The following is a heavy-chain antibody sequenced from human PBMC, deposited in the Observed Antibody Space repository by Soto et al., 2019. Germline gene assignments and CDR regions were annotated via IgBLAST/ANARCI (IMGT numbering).Heavy chain of an antibody. D-gene: IGHD2-21*01. CDR3: AKSLLFVDHGYMDV. CDR2: TIPIQGKA. V-gene: IGHV1-69*02. Sequence: QVQLVQSGAELQKPGSSVKVSCEASGGSFTSYSFTWVRQAPGQGLEWMGRTIPIQGKANYALKFQDRVTITADRSTRTVYMELTSLRPEDTAVYFCAKSLLFVDHGYMDVWGKGTTVTVSS. J-gene: IGHJ6*03. CDR1: GGSFTSYS.